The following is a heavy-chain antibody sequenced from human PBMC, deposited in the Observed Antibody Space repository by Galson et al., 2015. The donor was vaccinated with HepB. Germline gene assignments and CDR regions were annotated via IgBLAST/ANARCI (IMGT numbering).Heavy chain of an antibody. J-gene: IGHJ6*03. Sequence: SLRLSCAAFGFTFSTYGMHWVRQAPGKGLEWVAVIWYDGNSKQYADSVKGRFTISRDNSRNTVYLQMNTLRVEDTAVYYCVRDAKMDTGIDYMDVWGKGTTVTVSS. D-gene: IGHD5-18*01. CDR1: GFTFSTYG. V-gene: IGHV3-33*08. CDR2: IWYDGNSK. CDR3: VRDAKMDTGIDYMDV.